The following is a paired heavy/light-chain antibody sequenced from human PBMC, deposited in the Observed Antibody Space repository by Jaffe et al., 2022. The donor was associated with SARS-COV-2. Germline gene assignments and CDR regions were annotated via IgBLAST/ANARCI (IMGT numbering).Light chain of an antibody. Sequence: QSVLTQPPSASGTPGQRVTISCSGSSSNIGSNTVNWYQQLPGTAPKLLIYSNNQRPSGVPDRFSGSKSGTSASLAISGLQSEDEADYYCAAWDDSLIGNYVFGTGTKVTVL. V-gene: IGLV1-44*01. CDR3: AAWDDSLIGNYV. J-gene: IGLJ1*01. CDR2: SNN. CDR1: SSNIGSNT.
Heavy chain of an antibody. CDR1: DVSITSSSYY. V-gene: IGHV4-39*01. CDR3: ARRVPSPVNAFDF. Sequence: QLQLQESGPGLVKPSETLSLTCSVSDVSITSSSYYWGWIRQPPGKGLEWIGSIYYFGGAYYNPSLKSRVTISIDTSKNQFSLKLSSVTAADTAVYFCARRVPSPVNAFDFWGQGTAVTVSS. D-gene: IGHD3-16*02. CDR2: IYYFGGA. J-gene: IGHJ3*01.